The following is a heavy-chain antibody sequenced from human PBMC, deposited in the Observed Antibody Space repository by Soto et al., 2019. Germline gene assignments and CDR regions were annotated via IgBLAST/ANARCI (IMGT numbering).Heavy chain of an antibody. Sequence: GGSLRLSCAASGFTFSSYAMHWVRQAPGKGLEWVAVISYDGSNKYYADSVKGRFTISRDNSKNTLYLQMNSLRAEDTAVYYCASPPMVRGVMHYYYYYGMDVWGQGTTVTVTS. D-gene: IGHD3-10*01. V-gene: IGHV3-30*04. J-gene: IGHJ6*02. CDR3: ASPPMVRGVMHYYYYYGMDV. CDR2: ISYDGSNK. CDR1: GFTFSSYA.